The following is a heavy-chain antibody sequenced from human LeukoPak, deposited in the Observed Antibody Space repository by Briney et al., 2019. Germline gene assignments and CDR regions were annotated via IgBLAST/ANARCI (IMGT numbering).Heavy chain of an antibody. J-gene: IGHJ5*02. CDR2: ISGSGGST. V-gene: IGHV3-23*01. CDR3: ARDRGAGTTFDP. CDR1: GFTFSSYG. Sequence: GGSLRLSCAASGFTFSSYGMSWVRQAPGKGLEWVSAISGSGGSTYYADSVKGRFTISRDSAKNSLYLQMNSLRAEDTAVYYCARDRGAGTTFDPWGQGTLVTVSS. D-gene: IGHD1-7*01.